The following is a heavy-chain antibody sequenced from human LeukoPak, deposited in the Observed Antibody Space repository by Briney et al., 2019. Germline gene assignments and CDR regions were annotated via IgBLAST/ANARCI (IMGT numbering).Heavy chain of an antibody. CDR3: ARPSTHGGSYCYYYGMDV. CDR2: IYSGGST. J-gene: IGHJ6*02. V-gene: IGHV3-53*04. D-gene: IGHD2-15*01. Sequence: GGSLRLSCAASAFTVSSNYMSWVRPAPGKGLEWVSVIYSGGSTYYADSVKGRFTISRHNSKNTLYLQMNSLRAEATAVYYCARPSTHGGSYCYYYGMDVWGQGTTVTVSS. CDR1: AFTVSSNY.